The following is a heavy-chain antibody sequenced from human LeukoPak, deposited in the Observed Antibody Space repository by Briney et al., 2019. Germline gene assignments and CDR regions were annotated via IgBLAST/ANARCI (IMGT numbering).Heavy chain of an antibody. J-gene: IGHJ3*01. CDR3: AKVMALHRGSPPMYTFNV. Sequence: GASVKVSCKASGYTFTGYYMHWVRQAPGHGLEWMAWINPNIGGTNYAQEFQGRVTLTRDTSITTAYMELSRLRSDDTAVYYCAKVMALHRGSPPMYTFNVWGQGTMVTVSS. V-gene: IGHV1-2*02. CDR1: GYTFTGYY. D-gene: IGHD3-10*01. CDR2: INPNIGGT.